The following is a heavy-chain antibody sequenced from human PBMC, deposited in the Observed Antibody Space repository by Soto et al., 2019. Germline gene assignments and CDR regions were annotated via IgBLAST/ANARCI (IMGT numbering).Heavy chain of an antibody. CDR1: GFILNNYA. V-gene: IGHV3-23*01. CDR2: IGGTDGDSDGVP. J-gene: IGHJ3*01. Sequence: VQLLESGGDLVQPGGSLRLSCVASGFILNNYAMSWVRQAPGKGLEWVSTIGGTDGDSDGVPWYEDSVKGRFTISRDSSANSLVLHVDYLSAEAAALYDGVIRGRTWGAFDFGGEGTTVVVSS. D-gene: IGHD3-16*01. CDR3: VIRGRTWGAFDF.